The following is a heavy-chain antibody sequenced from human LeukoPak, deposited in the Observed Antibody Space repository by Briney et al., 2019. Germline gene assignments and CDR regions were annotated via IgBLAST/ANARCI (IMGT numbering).Heavy chain of an antibody. CDR3: ARDFSSYYDSSGYYGDSCFDY. J-gene: IGHJ4*02. D-gene: IGHD3-22*01. Sequence: GRSLRLSCAASGFTFSSYALHWVRQAPGKGLEWVAVISYDGSNKYYADSVKGRFTISRDNSMDTLFLQMNSLRAEDTAVYYCARDFSSYYDSSGYYGDSCFDYWGQGTLVTVSS. CDR2: ISYDGSNK. CDR1: GFTFSSYA. V-gene: IGHV3-30*04.